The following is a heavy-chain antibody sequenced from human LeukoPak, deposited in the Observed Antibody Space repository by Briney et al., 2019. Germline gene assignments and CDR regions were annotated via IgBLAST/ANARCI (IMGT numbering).Heavy chain of an antibody. CDR3: ARGLRWELLGGNWFDP. Sequence: PGGSLRLSCAASGFTFSSYSMNWVRQAPGKGLEWGSYISSSSSTIYYADSVKGRFTISRDNAKNSLYLQMNSLRAEDTAVYYCARGLRWELLGGNWFDPWGQGTLVTVSS. CDR2: ISSSSSTI. J-gene: IGHJ5*02. V-gene: IGHV3-48*04. CDR1: GFTFSSYS. D-gene: IGHD1-26*01.